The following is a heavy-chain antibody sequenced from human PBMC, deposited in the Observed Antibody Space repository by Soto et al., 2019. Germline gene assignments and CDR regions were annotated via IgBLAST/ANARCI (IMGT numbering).Heavy chain of an antibody. D-gene: IGHD3-22*01. CDR1: GFTFGSYG. CDR2: IWYDGSNK. J-gene: IGHJ3*02. V-gene: IGHV3-33*01. CDR3: ARQIHYYDSSGYDAFDI. Sequence: GGSLRLSCAASGFTFGSYGMHWVRQAPGKGLEWVAVIWYDGSNKYYADSVKGRFTISRDNSKNTLYLQMNSLRAEDTAVYYCARQIHYYDSSGYDAFDICGQGTMVTVSS.